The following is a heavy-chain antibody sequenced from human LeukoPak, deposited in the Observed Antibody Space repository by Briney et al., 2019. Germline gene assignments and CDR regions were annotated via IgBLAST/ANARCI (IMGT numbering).Heavy chain of an antibody. Sequence: ASVKVSCKASGYTFTNSGISWVRQAPGQGLEWMGWISAYNGNTNYAQKLQGRVTMTTDTSTSTAYMELRSLRSDDTAVYYCAANDYGILTGYRNNWFDPWGQGTLVTVSS. J-gene: IGHJ5*02. V-gene: IGHV1-18*01. CDR1: GYTFTNSG. CDR3: AANDYGILTGYRNNWFDP. D-gene: IGHD3-9*01. CDR2: ISAYNGNT.